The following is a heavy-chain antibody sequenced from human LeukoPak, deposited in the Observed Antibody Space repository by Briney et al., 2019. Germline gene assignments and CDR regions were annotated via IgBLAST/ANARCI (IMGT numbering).Heavy chain of an antibody. Sequence: GGSLRLSCAATRLSVSSNFMSWVRQAPGKGLEWVSVIYGGGGTYYADSVKGRFTISRDTPKNTLYLQMNSLRVEDTAVYYCASWPVGWYGEDSWGQGTLVTVSS. CDR1: RLSVSSNF. CDR2: IYGGGGT. CDR3: ASWPVGWYGEDS. J-gene: IGHJ4*02. V-gene: IGHV3-53*01. D-gene: IGHD6-19*01.